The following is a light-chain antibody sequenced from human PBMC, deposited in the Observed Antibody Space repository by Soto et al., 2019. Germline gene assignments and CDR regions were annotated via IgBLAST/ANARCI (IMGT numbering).Light chain of an antibody. J-gene: IGLJ2*01. CDR2: DVS. V-gene: IGLV2-14*01. CDR3: SSYTSSSTLDVV. Sequence: QSALTQPDSVSGSPGQSITISCTGTSSDVGGYNYVSWYHQHPGKAPKLMIYDVSNRPSGVSNRFSGSKSGNTAYLTISGLQAEDEADYYCSSYTSSSTLDVVFGGGTK. CDR1: SSDVGGYNY.